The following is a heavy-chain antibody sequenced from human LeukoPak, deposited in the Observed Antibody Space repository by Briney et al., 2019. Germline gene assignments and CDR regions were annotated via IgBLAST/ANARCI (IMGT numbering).Heavy chain of an antibody. D-gene: IGHD5-12*01. V-gene: IGHV4-34*01. CDR3: ARGRWLRSSIDY. Sequence: SETLSLTCAVDGGSFSGYYWSWIRQPPGKGLEWIGEINHSGSTNYNPSLKSRVTISVDTSKNQFSLKLSSVTAADTAVYYCARGRWLRSSIDYWGQGTLVTVSS. CDR2: INHSGST. J-gene: IGHJ4*02. CDR1: GGSFSGYY.